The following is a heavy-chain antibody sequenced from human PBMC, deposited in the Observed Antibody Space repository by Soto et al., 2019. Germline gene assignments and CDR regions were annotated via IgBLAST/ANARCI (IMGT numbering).Heavy chain of an antibody. CDR2: ISSYNTNT. J-gene: IGHJ4*02. V-gene: IGHV1-18*01. CDR1: GYTFTSYH. CDR3: ARDTPPTDY. Sequence: QVQLVQSGAEVKKPGASVKVSCKTSGYTFTSYHISWVRQAPGQGLEWMGWISSYNTNTNYAQKFQGRVTITTDTLSSTAYMELRSLRSDDTAVYYCARDTPPTDYWGQGTLVTVSS.